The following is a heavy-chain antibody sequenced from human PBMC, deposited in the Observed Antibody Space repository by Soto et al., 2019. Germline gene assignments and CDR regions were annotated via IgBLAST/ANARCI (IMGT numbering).Heavy chain of an antibody. CDR1: GYTFTSYA. V-gene: IGHV1-3*01. Sequence: QVQLVQSGAEVKKPGASVKVSCKASGYTFTSYAMHWVRQAPGQRLEWMGWINAGNGNTKYSQKFQGRVTITRDTYESTAYMELSSLRSEDTAVYYCARCDLPMAYYYGMDVWGQGTTVTVSS. CDR2: INAGNGNT. J-gene: IGHJ6*02. CDR3: ARCDLPMAYYYGMDV.